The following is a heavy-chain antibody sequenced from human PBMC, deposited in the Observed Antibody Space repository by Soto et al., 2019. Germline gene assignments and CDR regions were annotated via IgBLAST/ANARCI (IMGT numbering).Heavy chain of an antibody. CDR2: TSFNGKNK. D-gene: IGHD3-10*01. CDR1: RFTFSNYG. V-gene: IGHV3-30*18. Sequence: PVGSLRLSCAASRFTFSNYGMHWVRQAPGKGLEWVAMTSFNGKNKYYADSVKGRFTITRDNSKDTLYLQMNSLRAEDTAVYYCAKGELRGPTPDSWGQGTLVTVSS. CDR3: AKGELRGPTPDS. J-gene: IGHJ5*01.